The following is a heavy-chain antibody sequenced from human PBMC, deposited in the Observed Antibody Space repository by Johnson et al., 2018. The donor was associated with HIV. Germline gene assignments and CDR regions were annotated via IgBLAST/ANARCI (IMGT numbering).Heavy chain of an antibody. CDR1: GFTFSSSA. V-gene: IGHV3-30*02. CDR3: AKDLGSSWYGTFDI. J-gene: IGHJ3*02. CDR2: IRYDGSNK. D-gene: IGHD6-13*01. Sequence: QVQLVESGGGLVKPGGSLRLSCAASGFTFSSSAMHWVRQAPGKGLEWVAFIRYDGSNKYYTDSVKGRFTISRDNSKNTLYLQMNSLRAEDTAVYYCAKDLGSSWYGTFDIWGQGTMVTVSS.